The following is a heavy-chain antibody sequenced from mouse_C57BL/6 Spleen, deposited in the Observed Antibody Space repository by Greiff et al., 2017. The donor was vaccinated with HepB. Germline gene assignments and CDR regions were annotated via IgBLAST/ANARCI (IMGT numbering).Heavy chain of an antibody. V-gene: IGHV1-72*01. CDR2: IDPNSGGT. D-gene: IGHD1-1*01. CDR1: GYTFTSYW. Sequence: VQLVQSGPELVKPGASVKLSCKASGYTFTSYWMHWVKQRPGRGLEWIGMIDPNSGGTNYNEKFKSKATLTVDKASSTAYMQLSSLTSEHSAVYSGARAKFDTTVVDLCYFDGWGKGTTVTVSS. CDR3: ARAKFDTTVVDLCYFDG. J-gene: IGHJ1*03.